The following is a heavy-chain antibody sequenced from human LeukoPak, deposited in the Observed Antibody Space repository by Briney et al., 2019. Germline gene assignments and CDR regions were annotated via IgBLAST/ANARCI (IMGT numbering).Heavy chain of an antibody. V-gene: IGHV1-18*01. CDR2: ISAYNGNT. Sequence: ASVMVSCKASGYTFTSYGISWVRQAPGQGLEWMGWISAYNGNTNYAQKLQGRVTMTTDTSTSTAYMELRSLRSDDTAVYYCARDLGPAYSSSWYAPSYYYYYGMDVWGQGTTVTVSS. CDR3: ARDLGPAYSSSWYAPSYYYYYGMDV. CDR1: GYTFTSYG. J-gene: IGHJ6*02. D-gene: IGHD6-13*01.